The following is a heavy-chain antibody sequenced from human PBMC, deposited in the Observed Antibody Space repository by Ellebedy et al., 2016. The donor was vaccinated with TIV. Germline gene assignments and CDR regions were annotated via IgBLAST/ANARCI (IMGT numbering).Heavy chain of an antibody. V-gene: IGHV3-7*01. D-gene: IGHD6-19*01. Sequence: GESLKISCTASGFTLSNYWMTWVRQAPGRGLEWVANINEDGTKKHFVDSVRGRFTISRDDAGNSLFLQMNSLGAEDTAVYYCAVGFSSGYWGQGTLVTVSS. CDR1: GFTLSNYW. CDR2: INEDGTKK. J-gene: IGHJ4*02. CDR3: AVGFSSGY.